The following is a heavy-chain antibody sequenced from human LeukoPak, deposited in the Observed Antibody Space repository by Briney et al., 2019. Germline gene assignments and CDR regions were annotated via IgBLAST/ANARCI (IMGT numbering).Heavy chain of an antibody. CDR1: GFTFSSYA. D-gene: IGHD3-22*01. J-gene: IGHJ4*02. CDR2: TSYDESNK. V-gene: IGHV3-30*14. CDR3: ARDFQTIYYDGSAFYSPFDD. Sequence: GSLRLSCTVSGFTFSSYAMHWVRQAPGKGLEWVAVTSYDESNKYYADSVKGRFTVSRDNYKDTLYLQMNNLRPDDTAVYFCARDFQTIYYDGSAFYSPFDDWGQGTLVIVSS.